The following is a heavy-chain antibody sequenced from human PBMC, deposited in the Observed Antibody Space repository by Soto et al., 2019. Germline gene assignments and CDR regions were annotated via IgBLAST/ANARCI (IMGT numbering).Heavy chain of an antibody. V-gene: IGHV3-23*01. CDR1: GFTFSTYA. CDR3: ARGGGQQLAHFNY. Sequence: GGSLRLSCAASGFTFSTYAMSWVRQAPGKGLEWVSGISGSGDNTYYADSVKGRFTISRDNAKNTLYLQMNSLRAEDTAVYYCARGGGQQLAHFNYWGQGTLGTVSS. D-gene: IGHD6-13*01. J-gene: IGHJ4*02. CDR2: ISGSGDNT.